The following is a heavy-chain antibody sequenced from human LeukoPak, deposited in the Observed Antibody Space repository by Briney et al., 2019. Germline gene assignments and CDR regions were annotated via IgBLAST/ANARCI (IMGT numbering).Heavy chain of an antibody. CDR1: GFTFSSYA. Sequence: HSGGSLRLSCAASGFTFSSYAMTWVRQAPGKGLEWVSSIDASGGSTYYADSEKGRFTISRDNSKNTFYLQMNTLRADDTGVYYCAKGSGSGWYGWFAPWGQGTLVTVSS. D-gene: IGHD6-19*01. CDR2: IDASGGST. CDR3: AKGSGSGWYGWFAP. V-gene: IGHV3-23*01. J-gene: IGHJ5*02.